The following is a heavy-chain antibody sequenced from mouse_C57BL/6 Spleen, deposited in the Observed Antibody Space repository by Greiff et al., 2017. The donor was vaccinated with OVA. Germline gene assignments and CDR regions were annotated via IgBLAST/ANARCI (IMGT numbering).Heavy chain of an antibody. V-gene: IGHV1-64*01. D-gene: IGHD1-1*01. J-gene: IGHJ2*01. CDR3: ARLNYGSSFFDY. Sequence: QVQLQQPGAELVKPGASVKLSCKASGYTFTSYWMHWVKQRPGPGLEWIGMIHPNSGSTNYNETFKSKATLTVDKSASTAYMQLSSLTSEDSAVYYCARLNYGSSFFDYWGQGTTLTVSS. CDR2: IHPNSGST. CDR1: GYTFTSYW.